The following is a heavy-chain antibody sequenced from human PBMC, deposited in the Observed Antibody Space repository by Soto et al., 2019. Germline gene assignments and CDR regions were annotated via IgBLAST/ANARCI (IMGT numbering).Heavy chain of an antibody. CDR3: ASSSIVARPFDY. CDR1: GFTFSSYE. Sequence: GESLKISCAASGFTFSSYEMNWVHQAPGKGLEWVSYISSSGSTINYADSVKGRFTISRDNAKNSLYLQMNSLRAEDTAVYYCASSSIVARPFDYWGQGTLVTVSS. J-gene: IGHJ4*02. V-gene: IGHV3-48*03. CDR2: ISSSGSTI. D-gene: IGHD6-6*01.